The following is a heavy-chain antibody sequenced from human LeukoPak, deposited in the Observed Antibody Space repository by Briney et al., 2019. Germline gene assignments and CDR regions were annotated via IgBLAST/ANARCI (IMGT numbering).Heavy chain of an antibody. D-gene: IGHD3-22*01. Sequence: SVKVSCKASGGTFSSYAISWVRQAAGQGLEWMGGIIPIFGTANDAQKIQGRVTITADECTSTAYMELSSLRSEDTAVYYCARTPSRLYDSSGYYYYFDYWGQGTLVTVSS. J-gene: IGHJ4*02. CDR2: IIPIFGTA. CDR1: GGTFSSYA. V-gene: IGHV1-69*13. CDR3: ARTPSRLYDSSGYYYYFDY.